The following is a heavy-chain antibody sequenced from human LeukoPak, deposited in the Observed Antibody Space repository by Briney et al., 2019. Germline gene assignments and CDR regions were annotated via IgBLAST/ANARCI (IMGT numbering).Heavy chain of an antibody. CDR3: AKHFRSLIVVVAANPDAIDI. D-gene: IGHD2-15*01. CDR2: IRYDGSNK. Sequence: GGSLRLSCAASGFTFSSYDMHWVRQAPGKGLEWVAFIRYDGSNKYYADSVKGRFTISRDNSKNTLYLQMNSLRAEDTAVYSCAKHFRSLIVVVAANPDAIDIWGQGTMVTVSS. J-gene: IGHJ3*02. CDR1: GFTFSSYD. V-gene: IGHV3-30*02.